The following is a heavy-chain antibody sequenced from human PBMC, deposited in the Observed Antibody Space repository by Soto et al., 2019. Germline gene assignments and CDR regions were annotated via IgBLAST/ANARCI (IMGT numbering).Heavy chain of an antibody. CDR3: ARDRGDGYKRNFEF. CDR1: GVSITSYF. Sequence: SETLSLTCTVSGVSITSYFWSWIRQTPGKGLDWLGSISFSGATYSNPSLKGRAALSVDTSENHLSLTLNSVTSADTAVYFCARDRGDGYKRNFEFWGQGNQVT. V-gene: IGHV4-59*01. CDR2: ISFSGAT. J-gene: IGHJ4*02. D-gene: IGHD3-10*01.